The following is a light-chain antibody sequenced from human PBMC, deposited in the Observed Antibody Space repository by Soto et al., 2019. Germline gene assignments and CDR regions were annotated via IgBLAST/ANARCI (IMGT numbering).Light chain of an antibody. J-gene: IGKJ4*01. CDR3: QHYGSSPLT. V-gene: IGKV3-20*01. CDR1: QSISNNY. Sequence: EIVLTQSPGTLSLSPGERVTLSCRASQSISNNYLAWYQQKPGQAPRLLIYDASSRATGIPDRFSGSGSGTDFTLTISRLEPEDFAMYYCQHYGSSPLTFGGGTKVEIK. CDR2: DAS.